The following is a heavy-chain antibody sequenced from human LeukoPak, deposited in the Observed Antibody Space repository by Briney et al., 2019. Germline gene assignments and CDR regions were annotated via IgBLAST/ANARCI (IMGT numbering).Heavy chain of an antibody. CDR3: ARVIGATRVDY. J-gene: IGHJ4*02. Sequence: ASVKVSCKASGYTFTSYYMRWVRQAPGQGLEWMGIINPSGGSTSYAQKFQGRVTMTRDTSTSTVYMELSSLRSEDTAVYYCARVIGATRVDYWGQGTLVTVSS. D-gene: IGHD2-15*01. V-gene: IGHV1-46*01. CDR1: GYTFTSYY. CDR2: INPSGGST.